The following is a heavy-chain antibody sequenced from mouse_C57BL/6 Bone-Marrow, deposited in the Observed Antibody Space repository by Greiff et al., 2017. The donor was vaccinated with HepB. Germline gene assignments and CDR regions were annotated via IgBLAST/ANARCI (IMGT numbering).Heavy chain of an antibody. CDR1: GYTFTSYT. Sequence: QVQLQQSGAELARPGASVKMSCKASGYTFTSYTMHWVKQRPGQGLEWIGYINPSSGYTKYNQKLKDKATLTADKSSSTAYMQLSSLTSEDSAVYYCASPDPHYYGSSYWYFDVWGTGTTVTVSS. CDR3: ASPDPHYYGSSYWYFDV. J-gene: IGHJ1*03. D-gene: IGHD1-1*01. CDR2: INPSSGYT. V-gene: IGHV1-4*01.